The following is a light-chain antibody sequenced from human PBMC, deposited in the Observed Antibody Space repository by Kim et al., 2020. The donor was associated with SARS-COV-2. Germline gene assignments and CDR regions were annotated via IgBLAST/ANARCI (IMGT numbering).Light chain of an antibody. V-gene: IGKV3-15*01. CDR1: RGVSSH. CDR3: QHYVNWPLT. Sequence: EIVMTQSPATLSVSPGERATLSCRASRGVSSHLAWYQQKPGQGPRLLIYGASTRATGVPDRFSGSGSGTDFTLTISSLHSEDFAVYYCQHYVNWPLTFGGGTKVDIK. J-gene: IGKJ4*01. CDR2: GAS.